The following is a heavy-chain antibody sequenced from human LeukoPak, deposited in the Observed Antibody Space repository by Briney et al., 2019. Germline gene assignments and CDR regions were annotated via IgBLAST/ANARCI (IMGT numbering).Heavy chain of an antibody. J-gene: IGHJ3*02. CDR3: ARDPGLLLWFGELSSDAFDI. D-gene: IGHD3-10*01. Sequence: PGGSLRLSCAASGFTFSSYWMHWVRQAPGKGLVWVSRINSDGSSTSYADSVKGRFTISRDNAKNTLYPQMNSLRAEDTAVYYCARDPGLLLWFGELSSDAFDIWGQGTMVTVSS. CDR1: GFTFSSYW. CDR2: INSDGSST. V-gene: IGHV3-74*01.